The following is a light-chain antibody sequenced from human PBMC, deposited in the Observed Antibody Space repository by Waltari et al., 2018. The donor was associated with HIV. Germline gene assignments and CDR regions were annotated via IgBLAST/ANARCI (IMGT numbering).Light chain of an antibody. CDR2: DDS. CDR1: KIGDHS. J-gene: IGLJ3*02. Sequence: YVLTQPPSVSVAPGQTARMTCGGTKIGDHSVHWYQQRPGQAPVVVVYDDSDRPSGISERISGSNSGNTATLIISRVEAGDEADYYCQVWDGGSDPPGVFGGGTRLTVL. CDR3: QVWDGGSDPPGV. V-gene: IGLV3-21*02.